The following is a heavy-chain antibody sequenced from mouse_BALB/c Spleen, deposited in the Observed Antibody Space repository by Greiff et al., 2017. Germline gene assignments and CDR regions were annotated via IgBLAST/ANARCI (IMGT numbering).Heavy chain of an antibody. CDR1: GYTFTDYA. V-gene: IGHV1S137*01. J-gene: IGHJ4*01. CDR3: ARRGNYRAMDY. Sequence: VQLQQSGAELVRPGVSVKISCKGSGYTFTDYAMHRVKQSHAKSLEWIGVISTYYGDASYNQKFKGKATMTVDKSSSTAYMELARLTSENSAIYYCARRGNYRAMDYWGQGTSVTVSS. D-gene: IGHD2-1*01. CDR2: ISTYYGDA.